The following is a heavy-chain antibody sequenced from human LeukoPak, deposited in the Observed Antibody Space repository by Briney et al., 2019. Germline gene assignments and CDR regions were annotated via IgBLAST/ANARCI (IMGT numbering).Heavy chain of an antibody. Sequence: SETLSLTCTVSGGSISSSSYYWGWIRQPPGKGLEWIGSIYYSGSTYYNPSLKSRVTISVDTSKNQFSLKLSPVTAADTAVYYCAREVTMILRFDPWGQGTLVTVSS. J-gene: IGHJ5*02. D-gene: IGHD3-22*01. V-gene: IGHV4-39*07. CDR3: AREVTMILRFDP. CDR2: IYYSGST. CDR1: GGSISSSSYY.